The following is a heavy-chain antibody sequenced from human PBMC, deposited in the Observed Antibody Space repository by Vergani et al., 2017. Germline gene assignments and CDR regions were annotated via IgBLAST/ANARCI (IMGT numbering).Heavy chain of an antibody. CDR3: AKGGGGYSSSLYYDYMDV. J-gene: IGHJ6*03. D-gene: IGHD6-6*01. CDR1: GFTFSSYA. CDR2: ISSSGGST. V-gene: IGHV3-23*01. Sequence: EVQLLESGGGLVQPGGSLRLSCAASGFTFSSYAMSWVRQAPGKGLEWVSAISSSGGSTYYADSVKGRFTISRDNSKNTLYLQMNSLRAEDTAVYYCAKGGGGYSSSLYYDYMDVWGKGTTVTVSS.